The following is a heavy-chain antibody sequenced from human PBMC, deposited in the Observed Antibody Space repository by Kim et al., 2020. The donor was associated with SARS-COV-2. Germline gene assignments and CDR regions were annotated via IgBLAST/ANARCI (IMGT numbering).Heavy chain of an antibody. CDR2: ISWNSGSI. D-gene: IGHD1-26*01. J-gene: IGHJ4*02. Sequence: GGSLRLSCAASGFTFDDYAMHWVRQAPGKGLEWVSGISWNSGSIGYADSVKGRFTISRDNAKNSLYLQMNSLRAEDTALYYCAKGRSYLVADYFDYWGQGTLVTVSS. V-gene: IGHV3-9*01. CDR3: AKGRSYLVADYFDY. CDR1: GFTFDDYA.